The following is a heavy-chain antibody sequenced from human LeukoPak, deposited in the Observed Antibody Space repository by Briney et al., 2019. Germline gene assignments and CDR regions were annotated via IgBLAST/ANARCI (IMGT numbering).Heavy chain of an antibody. CDR2: IVGGDTT. D-gene: IGHD6-6*01. J-gene: IGHJ4*02. CDR1: GFTFSNSA. CDR3: ASRRPYYFDL. Sequence: GASLRLSCAASGFTFSNSAMSWVRQTPGKGLEWVSAIVGGDTTFYADSVKGRFTISRDNSKNTLYLQMNSLKAEDTAIYYCASRRPYYFDLWGQGTLVSVSS. V-gene: IGHV3-23*01.